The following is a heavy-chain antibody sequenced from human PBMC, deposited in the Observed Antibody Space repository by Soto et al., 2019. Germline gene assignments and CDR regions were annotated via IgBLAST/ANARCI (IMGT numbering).Heavy chain of an antibody. CDR1: GSISTYY. V-gene: IGHV4-59*12. CDR3: ARSPDSSGYYPRWYYYGMDV. J-gene: IGHJ6*02. CDR2: IYYMGRT. D-gene: IGHD3-22*01. Sequence: SETLSLTCTVGSISTYYWNWIRQPPGKGLEWIGYIYYMGRTNYNSSLKSRVTMSIDTSKNQFSLKLSSVTAADTAVYYCARSPDSSGYYPRWYYYGMDVWGQGTTVTVS.